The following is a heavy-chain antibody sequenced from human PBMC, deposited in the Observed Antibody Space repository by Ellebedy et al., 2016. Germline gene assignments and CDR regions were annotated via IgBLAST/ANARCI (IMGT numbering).Heavy chain of an antibody. J-gene: IGHJ6*03. CDR2: ISAYNGNT. CDR3: ARDGGGYCSSTSCSYYMDV. Sequence: ASVKVSXKASGYTFTSYGISWVRQAPGQGLEWMGWISAYNGNTNYAQKLQGRVTMTTDTSTSTAYMELRSLRSDDTAVYYCARDGGGYCSSTSCSYYMDVWGKGTTVTVSS. D-gene: IGHD2-2*01. V-gene: IGHV1-18*01. CDR1: GYTFTSYG.